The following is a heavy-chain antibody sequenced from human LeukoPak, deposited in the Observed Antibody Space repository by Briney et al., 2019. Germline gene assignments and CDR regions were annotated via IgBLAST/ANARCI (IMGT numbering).Heavy chain of an antibody. J-gene: IGHJ5*02. CDR3: AREQLAAAGTSGWFDP. Sequence: PSETLSLTCAVYGGSFSGYYWSWIRQPLGKGLEWIGEINHSGSTNYNPSLKSRVTISVDTSKNQFSLKLSSVTAADTAVYYCAREQLAAAGTSGWFDPWGQGTLVTVSS. CDR2: INHSGST. D-gene: IGHD6-13*01. CDR1: GGSFSGYY. V-gene: IGHV4-34*01.